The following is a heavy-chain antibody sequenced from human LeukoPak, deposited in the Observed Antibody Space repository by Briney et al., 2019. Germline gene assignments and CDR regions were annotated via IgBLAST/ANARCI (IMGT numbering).Heavy chain of an antibody. V-gene: IGHV1-8*02. CDR2: MNPNSRNT. D-gene: IGHD3-10*01. J-gene: IGHJ4*02. CDR1: GYTFTSYG. CDR3: ARGLYGSGDYYTFDY. Sequence: GASVKVSCKASGYTFTSYGISWVRQAPGQGLEWMGWMNPNSRNTGYAQKFQGRLTMTRNTSISTAYMELSSLRSEDTAVYYCARGLYGSGDYYTFDYWGQGTLVTVSS.